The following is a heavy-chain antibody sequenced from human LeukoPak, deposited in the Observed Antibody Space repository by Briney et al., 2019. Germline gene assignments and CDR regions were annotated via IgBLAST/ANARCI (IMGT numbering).Heavy chain of an antibody. CDR3: ARGRLSYQLPDQHYFDY. J-gene: IGHJ4*02. V-gene: IGHV4-59*01. Sequence: SGTLSLTCTVSGVSISSYYWSWIRQPPGKGLEWIGYIYYSGSTNYNPSLKSRVTISVDTSKNQFSLKLSSVTAADTAVYYCARGRLSYQLPDQHYFDYWGQGTLVTVSS. CDR2: IYYSGST. CDR1: GVSISSYY. D-gene: IGHD2-2*01.